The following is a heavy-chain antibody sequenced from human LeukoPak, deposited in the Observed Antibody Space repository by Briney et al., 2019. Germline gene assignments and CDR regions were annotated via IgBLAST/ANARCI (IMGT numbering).Heavy chain of an antibody. Sequence: PSETLSLTCTVSGGSISSSSYYWGWIRQPPGKGREWIGSIYHSGNTYYNPSLKSRVTISVDTSKNQFSLKLSSVTAADTAVYYCARAHCGGDCYSRSIGNSDYWGQGTLVTVSS. CDR2: IYHSGNT. CDR3: ARAHCGGDCYSRSIGNSDY. J-gene: IGHJ4*02. CDR1: GGSISSSSYY. D-gene: IGHD2-21*02. V-gene: IGHV4-39*01.